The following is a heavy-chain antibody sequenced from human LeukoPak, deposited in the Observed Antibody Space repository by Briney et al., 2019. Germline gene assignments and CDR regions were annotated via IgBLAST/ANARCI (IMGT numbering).Heavy chain of an antibody. J-gene: IGHJ4*02. Sequence: PSETLSLTCTVSGGSVSSGSYYWSWIRQPPGKGLGWIGYIYYSGSTNYNPSLKSRVTISVDTSKNQFSLKLSSVTAADTAVYYCAAYFGPSPDYWGQGTLVTVSS. D-gene: IGHD2/OR15-2a*01. CDR3: AAYFGPSPDY. CDR2: IYYSGST. V-gene: IGHV4-61*01. CDR1: GGSVSSGSYY.